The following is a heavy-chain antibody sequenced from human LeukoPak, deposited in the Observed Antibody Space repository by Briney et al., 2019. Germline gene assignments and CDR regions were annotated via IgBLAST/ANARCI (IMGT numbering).Heavy chain of an antibody. D-gene: IGHD2-2*01. CDR3: ARRLTQYDCFDP. V-gene: IGHV4-4*02. J-gene: IGHJ5*02. CDR1: GGSISSSNW. Sequence: PSGTLSLTCAVSGGSISSSNWWSWVRQPPGKGLEWIGEIYHSGSTNYNPSLKSRVTISVDKSKNQFSLHLNSVTPEDTAVYYCARRLTQYDCFDPWGQGILVTVSS. CDR2: IYHSGST.